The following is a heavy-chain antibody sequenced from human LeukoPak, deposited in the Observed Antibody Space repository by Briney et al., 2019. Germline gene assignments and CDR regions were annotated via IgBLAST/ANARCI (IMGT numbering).Heavy chain of an antibody. CDR2: ISHDGNNK. CDR3: ARDKRTMTHGDFVDY. Sequence: GTSLRLSCAASGFTFSSYAMHWVRQAPGKGLEWVAVISHDGNNKYYADSVKGRFTISRDNSKNTLYLQMSSLRGEDTAVYHCARDKRTMTHGDFVDYWGQGTLVTVSS. CDR1: GFTFSSYA. D-gene: IGHD4-17*01. J-gene: IGHJ4*02. V-gene: IGHV3-30*04.